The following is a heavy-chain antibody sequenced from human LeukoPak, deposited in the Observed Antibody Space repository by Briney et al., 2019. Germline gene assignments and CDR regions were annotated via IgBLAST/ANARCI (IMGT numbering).Heavy chain of an antibody. CDR1: GGSISNYF. V-gene: IGHV4-59*01. CDR3: ARGPSKYDFWSGYPIDY. CDR2: IYYSGST. J-gene: IGHJ4*02. Sequence: SETLSLTCNVSGGSISNYFWSWIRQPPGKGLEWIGYIYYSGSTNYNPSLKSRVTISVDTSKNQFSLKLSSVTAADTAVYYCARGPSKYDFWSGYPIDYWGQGTLVTVSS. D-gene: IGHD3-3*01.